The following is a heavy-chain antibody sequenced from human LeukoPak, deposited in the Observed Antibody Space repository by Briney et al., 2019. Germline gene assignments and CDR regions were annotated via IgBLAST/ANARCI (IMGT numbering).Heavy chain of an antibody. J-gene: IGHJ6*03. CDR1: GFIFSGYY. D-gene: IGHD2-2*01. V-gene: IGHV3-11*01. CDR2: ISSSGSTI. CDR3: ARVGRYCISTTCSNEPTYYYYYMDV. Sequence: GGSLRLSCAASGFIFSGYYMIWIRQAPGKGLEWVSCISSSGSTIYYADSVKGRFTISRDNPKNSLSLQMNSLRPEDSALYYCARVGRYCISTTCSNEPTYYYYYMDVWGKGTTVTVSS.